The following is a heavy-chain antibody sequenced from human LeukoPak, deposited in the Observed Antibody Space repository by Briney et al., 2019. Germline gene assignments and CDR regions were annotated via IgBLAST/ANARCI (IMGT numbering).Heavy chain of an antibody. V-gene: IGHV4-59*01. J-gene: IGHJ4*02. CDR3: ARGSTVVTPTVYFDY. Sequence: SETLSLTCTVSGGSISSYYWSWIRQPPGKGLEWIGYIYYSGSTNYNPSLKSRVTISVDTSKNQFSLKLSSVTAADTAVYYCARGSTVVTPTVYFDYWGQGTLVTVSS. D-gene: IGHD4-23*01. CDR1: GGSISSYY. CDR2: IYYSGST.